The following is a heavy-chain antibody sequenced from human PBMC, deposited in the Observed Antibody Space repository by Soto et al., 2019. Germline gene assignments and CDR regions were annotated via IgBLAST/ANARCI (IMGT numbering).Heavy chain of an antibody. CDR2: INPSGGST. Sequence: GASVKVSCKASGYTFTSYYMHWVRQAPGQGLEWMGIINPSGGSTSYAQKFQGRVTMTRDTSTSTVYMELSSLRSEDTAVYYCARGLTTVTTHGDAFDIWGQGTMVTVS. D-gene: IGHD4-17*01. J-gene: IGHJ3*02. CDR3: ARGLTTVTTHGDAFDI. V-gene: IGHV1-46*01. CDR1: GYTFTSYY.